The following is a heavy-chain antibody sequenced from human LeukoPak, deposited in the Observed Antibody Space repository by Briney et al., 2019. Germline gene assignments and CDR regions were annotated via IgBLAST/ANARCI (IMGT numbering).Heavy chain of an antibody. CDR2: ISDSGENT. CDR1: GFTLANFA. Sequence: GGSLRLSCAASGFTLANFAMNWVRQAPGKGLEWVSGISDSGENTYYAESAKGRFTISRDTSKDTLYLQMNSLRAEDTAVYYCAKRYIRYNNNWESFEWGQGTLVTVSS. D-gene: IGHD1-1*01. CDR3: AKRYIRYNNNWESFE. J-gene: IGHJ4*02. V-gene: IGHV3-23*01.